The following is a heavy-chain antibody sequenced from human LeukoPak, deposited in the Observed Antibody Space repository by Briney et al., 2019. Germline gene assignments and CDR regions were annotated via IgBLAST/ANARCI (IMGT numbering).Heavy chain of an antibody. CDR3: ARSTDGEGYYYYYMDV. J-gene: IGHJ6*03. CDR2: ISSNGGST. Sequence: GGSLRLSWAASGFTFSSYAMHWVRQAPGKGLEYVSAISSNGGSTYYANSVKGRFTISRDNSKNTLYLQMGSLRAEDMAVYYCARSTDGEGYYYYYMDVWGKGTTVTISS. CDR1: GFTFSSYA. D-gene: IGHD2-2*01. V-gene: IGHV3-64*01.